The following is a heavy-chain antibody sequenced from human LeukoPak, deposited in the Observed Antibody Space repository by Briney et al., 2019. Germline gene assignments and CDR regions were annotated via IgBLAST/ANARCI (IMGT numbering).Heavy chain of an antibody. CDR1: GGSFSGYY. CDR3: ARVAPSNYDYIWGSYRYVAFDI. Sequence: PSETLSLTCAVYGGSFSGYYWSWIRQPPGKGLEWIGEINHSGSTNYSPSLKSRVTMSVDTSKNQFSLKLSSVTAADTAVYYCARVAPSNYDYIWGSYRYVAFDIWGQGTMVTVSS. CDR2: INHSGST. V-gene: IGHV4-34*01. D-gene: IGHD3-16*02. J-gene: IGHJ3*02.